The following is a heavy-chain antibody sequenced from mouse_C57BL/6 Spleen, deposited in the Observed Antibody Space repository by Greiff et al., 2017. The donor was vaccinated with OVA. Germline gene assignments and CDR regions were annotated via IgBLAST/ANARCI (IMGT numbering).Heavy chain of an antibody. CDR2: ISSGSSTI. V-gene: IGHV5-17*01. D-gene: IGHD4-1*01. CDR1: GFTFSDYG. CDR3: ARELGPWYFDV. J-gene: IGHJ1*03. Sequence: EVHLVESGGGLVKPGGSLKLSCAASGFTFSDYGMHWVRQAPEKGLEWVAYISSGSSTIYYADTVKGRFTISRDNAKNTLFLQMTSLRSEDTAMYYCARELGPWYFDVGGTGTTVTVSS.